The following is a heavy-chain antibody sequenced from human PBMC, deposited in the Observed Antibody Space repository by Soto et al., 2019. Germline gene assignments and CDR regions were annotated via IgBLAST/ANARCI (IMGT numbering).Heavy chain of an antibody. CDR1: NASTSTDHL. J-gene: IGHJ5*02. CDR3: ARINYHGFRKFDP. Sequence: QVQLQESGPRLVKPSGTLSLTCAVSNASTSTDHLWTRVRQSRGKGLEWIGEICHSGRTNYNPSLRPRVTLAVDTCTNPFSLKLTSVTASETSVYYCARINYHGFRKFDPWGQGTLVTVS. D-gene: IGHD3-10*01. V-gene: IGHV4-4*02. CDR2: ICHSGRT.